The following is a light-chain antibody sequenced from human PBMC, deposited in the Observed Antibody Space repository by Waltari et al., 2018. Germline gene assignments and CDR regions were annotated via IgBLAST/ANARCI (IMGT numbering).Light chain of an antibody. V-gene: IGLV2-14*01. CDR3: SSYTRSTIYVL. CDR1: SSDVGGYKY. Sequence: QSALTQPASVSGSPGQSITIPCTGTSSDVGGYKYVSWYQRPPGNAPKPMIYEVSKRPSGVFNRFSGSKSGNTASLTISGLQAEDEADYYCSSYTRSTIYVLFGGGTKLTVL. CDR2: EVS. J-gene: IGLJ2*01.